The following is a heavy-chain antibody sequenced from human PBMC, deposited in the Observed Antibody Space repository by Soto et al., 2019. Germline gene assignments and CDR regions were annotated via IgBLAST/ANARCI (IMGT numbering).Heavy chain of an antibody. CDR3: ARETGDGNDACDI. J-gene: IGHJ3*02. CDR1: GFTFSSYS. CDR2: ISSSSSYI. D-gene: IGHD3-16*01. V-gene: IGHV3-21*01. Sequence: EVQLVESGGGLVKPGGSLRLSCAASGFTFSSYSMNWVRQAPGKGLEWVSSISSSSSYIYYADSVKGRFTISRDNAKNSLYLQMNSLRAEDTAVYYCARETGDGNDACDIWGQGTMVTVSS.